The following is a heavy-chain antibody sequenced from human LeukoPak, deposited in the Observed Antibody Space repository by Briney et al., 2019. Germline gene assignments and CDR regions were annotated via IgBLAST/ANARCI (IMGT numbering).Heavy chain of an antibody. CDR2: INPNSGGT. Sequence: ASVTVSCKASGYTFTGYYMHWVRQAPGQGLEWMGWINPNSGGTNYAQKFQGRVTITRDTSISTAYMELSRLRSDDTAVYYCARDSKVATISELPPYFDYWGQGTLVTVSS. V-gene: IGHV1-2*02. CDR3: ARDSKVATISELPPYFDY. J-gene: IGHJ4*02. D-gene: IGHD5-12*01. CDR1: GYTFTGYY.